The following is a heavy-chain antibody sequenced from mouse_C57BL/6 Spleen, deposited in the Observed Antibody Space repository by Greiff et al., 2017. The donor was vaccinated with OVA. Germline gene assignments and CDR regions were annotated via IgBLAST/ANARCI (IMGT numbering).Heavy chain of an antibody. D-gene: IGHD2-3*01. CDR1: GFSFNTYA. Sequence: EVQGVESGGGLVQPKGSLKLSCAASGFSFNTYAMNWVRQAPGKGLEWVARIRSKSNNYATYYADSVKDRFTISRDDSESMLYLQMNNLKTEDTAMYYCVRHTLIYDGPTGAMDYWGQGTSVTVSS. V-gene: IGHV10-1*01. CDR3: VRHTLIYDGPTGAMDY. J-gene: IGHJ4*01. CDR2: IRSKSNNYAT.